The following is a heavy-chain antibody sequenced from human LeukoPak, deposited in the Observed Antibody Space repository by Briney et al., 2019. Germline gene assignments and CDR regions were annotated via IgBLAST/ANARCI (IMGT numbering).Heavy chain of an antibody. CDR2: INHSGST. V-gene: IGHV4-34*01. J-gene: IGHJ6*02. CDR1: GGSFSGYY. CDR3: ARGWSNVLRYFDWLLAYGMDV. Sequence: SETLSLTCAVYGGSFSGYYWSWIRQPPGKGLEWIEEINHSGSTNYNPSLKSRVTISVDTSKNQFSLKLSSVTAADTAVYYCARGWSNVLRYFDWLLAYGMDVWGQGTTVTVSS. D-gene: IGHD3-9*01.